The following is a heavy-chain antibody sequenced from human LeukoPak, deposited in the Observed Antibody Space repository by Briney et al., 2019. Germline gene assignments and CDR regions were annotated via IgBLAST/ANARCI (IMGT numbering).Heavy chain of an antibody. CDR3: ARSNYCGGDCYSWDY. J-gene: IGHJ4*02. CDR2: IYYSGTT. V-gene: IGHV4-59*08. Sequence: SETLSLTYTVSGGSISSYYWNWIRQPPGKGLEWIGYIYYSGTTNYNPSLKSRVTISVDTSKNQFSLKLTSVTAADTAVYYCARSNYCGGDCYSWDYWGQGTLVTVSS. CDR1: GGSISSYY. D-gene: IGHD2-21*02.